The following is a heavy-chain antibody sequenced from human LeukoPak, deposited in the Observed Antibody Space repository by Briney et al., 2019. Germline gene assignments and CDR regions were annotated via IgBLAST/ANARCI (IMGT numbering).Heavy chain of an antibody. CDR1: GFIFSNFG. Sequence: PGGCLRLSCAASGFIFSNFGVHWVRQTPGKGLEGVAVIYNDGNKKYYVDSLKDRFTVSRDNSKNTVYLQMSSLRVEDTAVYFCARDLGSGSSFFFDFWGRGTLVTVSS. D-gene: IGHD3-10*01. CDR3: ARDLGSGSSFFFDF. V-gene: IGHV3-33*01. J-gene: IGHJ4*02. CDR2: IYNDGNKK.